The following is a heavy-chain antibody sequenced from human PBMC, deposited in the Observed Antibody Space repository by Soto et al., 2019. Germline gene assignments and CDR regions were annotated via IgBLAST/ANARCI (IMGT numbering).Heavy chain of an antibody. CDR3: ARTAMVNWAVDY. Sequence: SETLSLTCTVSGGSISSYYWSWIRQPPGKGLEWIGYIYYSGSTNYNPSLKSRVTISVDTSKNQFSLKLSSVTAADTAVYYCARTAMVNWAVDYWGQGTLVTVSS. CDR2: IYYSGST. D-gene: IGHD5-18*01. J-gene: IGHJ4*02. V-gene: IGHV4-59*01. CDR1: GGSISSYY.